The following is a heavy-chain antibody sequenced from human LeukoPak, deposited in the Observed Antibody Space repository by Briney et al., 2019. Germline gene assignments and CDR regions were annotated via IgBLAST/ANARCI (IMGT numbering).Heavy chain of an antibody. CDR2: IIPILGIA. CDR1: GGTFSSHA. CDR3: ARASAGIEMATIEIGPFDY. D-gene: IGHD5-24*01. J-gene: IGHJ4*02. Sequence: ASVKVSCKASGGTFSSHAISWGRQAPGQGLEWMGRIIPILGIANYAQKFQGRVTITADKSTSTAYMELSSLRSEDTAVYYCARASAGIEMATIEIGPFDYWGQGTLVTVSS. V-gene: IGHV1-69*04.